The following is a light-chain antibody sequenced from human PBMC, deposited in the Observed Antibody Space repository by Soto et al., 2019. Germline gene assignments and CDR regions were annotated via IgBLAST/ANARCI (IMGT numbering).Light chain of an antibody. V-gene: IGLV1-40*01. CDR2: GNS. CDR3: QSYDSSLSGGV. Sequence: QSVLTQPPSVSGAPGQRVTISCTGSSSNIGTGYNIHWYQQVPGTAPKLLIYGNSNRPSVVPDRFSGSKSGTSASLAITGLQAEDEADYYCQSYDSSLSGGVFGTGTKLTVL. J-gene: IGLJ1*01. CDR1: SSNIGTGYN.